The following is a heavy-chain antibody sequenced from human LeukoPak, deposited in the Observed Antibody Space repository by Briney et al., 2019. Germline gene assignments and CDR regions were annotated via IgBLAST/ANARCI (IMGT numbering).Heavy chain of an antibody. CDR3: TRALYCSGGSCWPFDY. CDR2: IRSKAYGGTT. J-gene: IGHJ4*02. CDR1: GFTFGDYA. D-gene: IGHD2-15*01. Sequence: GGSLRLSCTASGFTFGDYAMSWVRQAPGKGLEWVGFIRSKAYGGTTGYAASVKGRFTISRDDSKSIAYLQMNSLKTEDTAVYYCTRALYCSGGSCWPFDYWGQGTLVTVSS. V-gene: IGHV3-49*04.